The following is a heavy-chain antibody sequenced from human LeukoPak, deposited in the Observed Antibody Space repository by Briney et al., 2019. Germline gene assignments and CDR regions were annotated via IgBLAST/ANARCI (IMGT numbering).Heavy chain of an antibody. D-gene: IGHD2-2*01. Sequence: GESLKISCKGSGYKFTNYWIGWGRQMPGKGLEWMGIIYPGDSDTRYSPPFQGQVTTSADKSISTAYLQWSSLKASDTAMYYCARQLASSASYAFDIWGQGTMVTVSS. CDR3: ARQLASSASYAFDI. J-gene: IGHJ3*02. CDR2: IYPGDSDT. CDR1: GYKFTNYW. V-gene: IGHV5-51*01.